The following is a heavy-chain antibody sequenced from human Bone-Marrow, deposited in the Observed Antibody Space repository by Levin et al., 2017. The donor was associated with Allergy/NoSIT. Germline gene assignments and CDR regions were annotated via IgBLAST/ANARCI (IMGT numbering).Heavy chain of an antibody. CDR1: GYTFTSHF. CDR2: INPSGGST. D-gene: IGHD2-8*01. Sequence: PGESLKISCKPTGYTFTSHFMHWVRQAPRQGLQWMGVINPSGGSTTYAPKFQGRLPMTRDTSTSTFHMELNSLTSDDPAVYFCARGDTIRMAEAMFPGYWYFDLWGRGTLVTVSS. V-gene: IGHV1-46*01. CDR3: ARGDTIRMAEAMFPGYWYFDL. J-gene: IGHJ2*01.